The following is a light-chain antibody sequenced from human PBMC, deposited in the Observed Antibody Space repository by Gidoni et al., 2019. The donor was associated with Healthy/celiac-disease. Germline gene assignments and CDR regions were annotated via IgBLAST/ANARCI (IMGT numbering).Light chain of an antibody. CDR3: QQYYSIPHT. Sequence: DIVMTQSPDSLAVSLGERATINCKSSQSVLSSSNNKNYLAWYQQKPGQPPRLLIYWASTRESGVPDRFSGGGSGTDFTLTISSLQAEDVAVYYCQQYYSIPHTFGQGTKLEIK. V-gene: IGKV4-1*01. CDR2: WAS. CDR1: QSVLSSSNNKNY. J-gene: IGKJ2*01.